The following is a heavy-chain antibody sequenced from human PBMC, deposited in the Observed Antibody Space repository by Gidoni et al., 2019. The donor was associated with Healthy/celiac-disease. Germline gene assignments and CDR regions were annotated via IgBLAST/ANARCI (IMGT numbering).Heavy chain of an antibody. CDR1: GFNCSNAW. V-gene: IGHV3-15*01. D-gene: IGHD3-22*01. Sequence: EVQLVESGGGLVKPGGSLRLSCAASGFNCSNAWMSWVRQAPGKGLEWVGRIKSKTDGGTTDYAAPVKGRFTISRDDSKNTLYLQMNSLKTEDTAVYYCTASITMIVVVITSLPDAFDIWGQGTMVTVSS. CDR3: TASITMIVVVITSLPDAFDI. CDR2: IKSKTDGGTT. J-gene: IGHJ3*02.